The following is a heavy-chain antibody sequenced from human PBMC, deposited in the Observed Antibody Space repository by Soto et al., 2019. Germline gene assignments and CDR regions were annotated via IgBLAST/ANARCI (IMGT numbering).Heavy chain of an antibody. Sequence: QSGGSLRLSCVASGFTFSSYGMSRVRQAPGKGLEWVAGISGISGRTDYADSVKGRFTISRDNSNNILYLQLNSLRAEDTAIYYCAKQRKYRAYYYPMDVWGQGATVTVSS. J-gene: IGHJ6*02. CDR3: AKQRKYRAYYYPMDV. CDR2: ISGISGRT. CDR1: GFTFSSYG. V-gene: IGHV3-23*01. D-gene: IGHD5-18*01.